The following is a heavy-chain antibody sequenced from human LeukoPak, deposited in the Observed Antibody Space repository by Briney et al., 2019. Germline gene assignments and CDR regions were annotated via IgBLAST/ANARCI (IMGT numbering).Heavy chain of an antibody. CDR2: IYYSGST. J-gene: IGHJ4*02. CDR3: ARTYCRGGSCHFDY. CDR1: GGSISTYY. V-gene: IGHV4-59*08. D-gene: IGHD2-15*01. Sequence: SETLSLTCTVSGGSISTYYWSWIRQPPGKGLEWIGYIYYSGSTDSNPSLKSRVTISVDTSKNQISLKLSSVTAADTAVYYCARTYCRGGSCHFDYWGQGTLVTVSS.